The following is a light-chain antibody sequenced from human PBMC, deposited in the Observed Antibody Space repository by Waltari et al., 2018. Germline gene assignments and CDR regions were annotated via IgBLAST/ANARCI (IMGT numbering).Light chain of an antibody. J-gene: IGLJ2*01. Sequence: QSALTQPASVSGPPGQSITISCTGTSMDVGGYNYVSWYQQHPGKAPKLIIFDVSNRPSGVSSRFSGSKSGNTASLTISGLQAQDEADYYCSSYISSDTLELFGGGTSLTVL. CDR2: DVS. CDR1: SMDVGGYNY. V-gene: IGLV2-14*03. CDR3: SSYISSDTLEL.